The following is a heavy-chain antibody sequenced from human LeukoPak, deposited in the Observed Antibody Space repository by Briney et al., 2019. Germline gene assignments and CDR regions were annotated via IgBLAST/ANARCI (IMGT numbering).Heavy chain of an antibody. CDR1: GYTFTSYY. CDR3: ARPYDILTGDDAFDI. CDR2: INPSGGST. V-gene: IGHV1-46*01. Sequence: ASVKVSCKASGYTFTSYYMHWVRQAPGQGLEWMGIINPSGGSTSYAQKFQGRVTMTRDMSTSTVYMELSSLRSEDTAVYYCARPYDILTGDDAFDIWGQGTMVTVSS. D-gene: IGHD3-9*01. J-gene: IGHJ3*02.